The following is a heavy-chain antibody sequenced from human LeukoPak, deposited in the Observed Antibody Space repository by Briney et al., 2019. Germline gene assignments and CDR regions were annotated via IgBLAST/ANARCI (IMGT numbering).Heavy chain of an antibody. J-gene: IGHJ4*02. D-gene: IGHD3-16*01. V-gene: IGHV3-21*04. CDR3: AKDIISEYAYYFDY. CDR1: GFTFSSYS. CDR2: ISSSSSYI. Sequence: GGSLRLSCAASGFTFSSYSMNWVRQAPGKGLEWVSSISSSSSYIYYADSVKGRFTISRDNAKNSLYLQMNSLRAEDTALYYCAKDIISEYAYYFDYWGQGTLVTVSS.